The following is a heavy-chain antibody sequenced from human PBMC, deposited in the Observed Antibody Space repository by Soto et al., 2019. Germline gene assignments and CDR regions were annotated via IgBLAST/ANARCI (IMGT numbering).Heavy chain of an antibody. J-gene: IGHJ4*02. CDR3: AFTQHSYGPRGSDY. Sequence: SGKGSCKASGGNVSSYAITWVRQAPGQGLEWMGGIIPIFGTANYAQKFQGRVTITADESTSTAYMELSSLRSEDTAVYYCAFTQHSYGPRGSDYWGQGTLVTVSS. D-gene: IGHD5-18*01. V-gene: IGHV1-69*13. CDR2: IIPIFGTA. CDR1: GGNVSSYA.